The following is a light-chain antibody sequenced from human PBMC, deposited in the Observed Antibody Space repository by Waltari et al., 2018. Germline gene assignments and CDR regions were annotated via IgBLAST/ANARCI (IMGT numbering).Light chain of an antibody. Sequence: QLVLTQSPSASASLGASVKLTCTLSSGHSSYAIAWHQQQPEKGPHYLLKVNMGGSHSNGDGIPDRFSGSSSGAERYLTISILQSEDEADYYCQTWGAGFRVFGGGTKLTVL. CDR1: SGHSSYA. CDR2: VNMGGSH. V-gene: IGLV4-69*01. CDR3: QTWGAGFRV. J-gene: IGLJ2*01.